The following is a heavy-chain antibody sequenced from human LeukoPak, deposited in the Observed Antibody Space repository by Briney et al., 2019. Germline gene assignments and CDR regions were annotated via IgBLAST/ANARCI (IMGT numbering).Heavy chain of an antibody. CDR1: GFIFSNYG. J-gene: IGHJ4*02. CDR2: ISISGDKT. CDR3: AKEIRPNDY. Sequence: GGSLRLSCAASGFIFSNYGMTWVRQAPGKGLEWVSAISISGDKTYYTDSVKGRFTISRDNSKNTVYLQMNSLRPDDTAVYYCAKEIRPNDYWGQGTLVTVSS. V-gene: IGHV3-23*01. D-gene: IGHD4-17*01.